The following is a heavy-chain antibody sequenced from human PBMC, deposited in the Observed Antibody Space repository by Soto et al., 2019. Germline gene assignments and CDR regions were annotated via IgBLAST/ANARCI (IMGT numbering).Heavy chain of an antibody. J-gene: IGHJ6*02. CDR2: ISYDGSNK. V-gene: IGHV3-30-3*01. CDR3: ARDRGSYDEGYYYYGMDV. CDR1: GFTFSSYA. Sequence: QVQLVESGGGVVQPGRSLRLSCAASGFTFSSYAMHWVRQAPGKGLEWVAVISYDGSNKYYADSVKGRFTISRDNSKNTXXLQMNSLRAEDTAVYYCARDRGSYDEGYYYYGMDVWGQGTTVTVSS. D-gene: IGHD1-26*01.